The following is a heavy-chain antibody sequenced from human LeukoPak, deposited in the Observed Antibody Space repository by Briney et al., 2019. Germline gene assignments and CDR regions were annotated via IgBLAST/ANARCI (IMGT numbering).Heavy chain of an antibody. J-gene: IGHJ4*02. Sequence: GGSLRLSCAASGFTFSSYSMNWVRQAPGKGLEWVSSISSSRSYIYYADSVKGRFTTSRDNAKNSLYLQMNSLRAEDTAVYYCARDSAVAYFDYWGQGTLVTVSS. CDR1: GFTFSSYS. CDR2: ISSSRSYI. D-gene: IGHD6-19*01. V-gene: IGHV3-21*01. CDR3: ARDSAVAYFDY.